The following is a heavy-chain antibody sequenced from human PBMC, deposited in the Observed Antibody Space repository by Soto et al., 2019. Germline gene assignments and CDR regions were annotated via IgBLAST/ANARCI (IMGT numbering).Heavy chain of an antibody. D-gene: IGHD2-8*02. CDR3: ARDKITGLFDY. CDR2: IYHSGST. CDR1: GGSISSYY. Sequence: PSQTLSLTCTVSGGSISSYYWSLLRQPPGKGLEWIGYIYHSGSTNYNPSLKSRVTISVDTSKNQFSLKLTSVTAADTAVYYCARDKITGLFDYWGQGTLVTVSS. V-gene: IGHV4-59*12. J-gene: IGHJ4*02.